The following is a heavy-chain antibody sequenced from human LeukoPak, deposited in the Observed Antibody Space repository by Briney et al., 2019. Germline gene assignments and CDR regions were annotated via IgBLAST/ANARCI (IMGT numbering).Heavy chain of an antibody. J-gene: IGHJ4*02. V-gene: IGHV5-51*01. CDR1: GYSFTSYW. CDR3: ARLASEGTFDH. CDR2: IYPADSDT. D-gene: IGHD1-1*01. Sequence: GESLKISCKGSGYSFTSYWIGWVRQMPGKGLEWMGIIYPADSDTRYSPSFQGQVTISADKSITTAFLQWSSLEASDTAIYYCARLASEGTFDHWGQGSLVTVSS.